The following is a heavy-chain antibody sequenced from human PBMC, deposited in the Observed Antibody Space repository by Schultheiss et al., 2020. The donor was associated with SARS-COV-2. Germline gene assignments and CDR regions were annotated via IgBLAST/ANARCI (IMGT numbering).Heavy chain of an antibody. CDR2: IYYSGST. CDR3: ARDEVTTLWGMDV. CDR1: GGSISSSNW. D-gene: IGHD1/OR15-1a*01. Sequence: SETLSLTCTVSGGSISSSNWWSWVRQPPGKGLEWIGYIYYSGSTYYNPSLKSRVTISVDTSKNQFSLKLSSVTAADMAVYYCARDEVTTLWGMDVWGQGTTVTVSS. J-gene: IGHJ6*02. V-gene: IGHV4-30-4*01.